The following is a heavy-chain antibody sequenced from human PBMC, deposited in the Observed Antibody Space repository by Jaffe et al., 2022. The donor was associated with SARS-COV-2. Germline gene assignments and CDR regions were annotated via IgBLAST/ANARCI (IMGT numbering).Heavy chain of an antibody. CDR2: IGGNGERT. Sequence: EVQLWESGGGLVQPGGSLRLSCTASGFTFSSYAMTWVRQAPGKGLEWVSTIGGNGERTKYADSVRGRFTISRDNSKSEVFLQLNSLGAQDTALYYCAKGRAKVESNTWHLAFDVWGQGAMVTVSS. CDR1: GFTFSSYA. D-gene: IGHD2-2*02. J-gene: IGHJ3*01. V-gene: IGHV3-23*01. CDR3: AKGRAKVESNTWHLAFDV.